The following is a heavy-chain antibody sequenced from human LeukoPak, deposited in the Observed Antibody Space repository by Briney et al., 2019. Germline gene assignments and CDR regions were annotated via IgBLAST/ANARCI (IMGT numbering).Heavy chain of an antibody. Sequence: GGSLRLSCAASGFTFSSSGMHWVRQAPGTGLDWVAFIRYDGSNEYYGDSVKGRFTISRDNSTNTLYLQMNSLRAEDTAVYYCAKGNVLRFLEWFDPWGQGTLVTVSS. D-gene: IGHD3-3*01. CDR2: IRYDGSNE. V-gene: IGHV3-30*02. CDR1: GFTFSSSG. J-gene: IGHJ5*02. CDR3: AKGNVLRFLEWFDP.